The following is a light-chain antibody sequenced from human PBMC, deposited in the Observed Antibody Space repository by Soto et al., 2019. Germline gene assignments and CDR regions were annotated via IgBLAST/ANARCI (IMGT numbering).Light chain of an antibody. CDR2: RAS. V-gene: IGLV1-47*01. Sequence: QSVLTQPPSASGTPGQRVTISCSGSSSNNGSNYVYWYQQVPGTAPRLLMYRASQRPSGVPDRFSGSKSGTSASLAISGLRSEDEADYYCAAWDDTLKGLVFGGGTKLTVL. CDR1: SSNNGSNY. J-gene: IGLJ2*01. CDR3: AAWDDTLKGLV.